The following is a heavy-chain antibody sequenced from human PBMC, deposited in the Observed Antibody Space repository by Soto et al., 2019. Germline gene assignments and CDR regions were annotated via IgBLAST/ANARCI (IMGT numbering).Heavy chain of an antibody. J-gene: IGHJ6*01. CDR1: GGSISSYY. V-gene: IGHV4-59*01. CDR3: ARGGGSWYGYYYYGMDV. CDR2: IYDSGST. D-gene: IGHD6-13*01. Sequence: SETLSLTCTVSGGSISSYYWSWIRQPPGTGLEWIGYIYDSGSTNYNPSLKSRVTISVDTSKNQFSLKLSSVTAADTAVYYCARGGGSWYGYYYYGMDVWGQGTTVTVSS.